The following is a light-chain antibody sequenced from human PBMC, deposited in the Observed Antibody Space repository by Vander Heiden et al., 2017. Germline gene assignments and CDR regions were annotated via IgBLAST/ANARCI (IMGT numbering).Light chain of an antibody. Sequence: QTVVTQEPSFSVSPGGTVTLTCGLSSGPVSTSHYSSWFQQTPGQVPRTLIYSTNTRSSGVPDRFSGSILGNKAALTITGDQADDESDYYCVLYMGGGSLVFGGGTKLTVL. J-gene: IGLJ2*01. CDR2: STN. V-gene: IGLV8-61*01. CDR1: SGPVSTSHY. CDR3: VLYMGGGSLV.